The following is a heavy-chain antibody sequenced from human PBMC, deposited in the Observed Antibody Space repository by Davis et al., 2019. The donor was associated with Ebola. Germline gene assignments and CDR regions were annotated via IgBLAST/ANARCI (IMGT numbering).Heavy chain of an antibody. CDR2: IGTAGDT. CDR3: ARHDYGDSHFDY. V-gene: IGHV3-13*01. Sequence: GESLKISCEASGFTFSNYDMHWVRQVTGKGLEWVSAIGTAGDTYYPGSVKGRFTISRENAKNSLYLQMNSLRAEDTAVYYCARHDYGDSHFDYWGQGTLVTVSS. J-gene: IGHJ4*02. D-gene: IGHD4-17*01. CDR1: GFTFSNYD.